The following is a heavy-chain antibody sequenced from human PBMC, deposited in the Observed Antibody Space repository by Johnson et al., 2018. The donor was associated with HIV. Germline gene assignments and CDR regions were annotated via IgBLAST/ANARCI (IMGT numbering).Heavy chain of an antibody. Sequence: QVQLVESGGGLVKPGGSLRLSCAASGFTFSDYYINWIRQAPGKGLEWVSYIDSSGSGIYYADSVKGRFTISRDNAKNSLYLQMHSLRAEDTAVYYFVCLRAWTFDIWGQGTMVTVSS. CDR3: VCLRAWTFDI. CDR1: GFTFSDYY. J-gene: IGHJ3*02. D-gene: IGHD3-10*01. V-gene: IGHV3-11*04. CDR2: IDSSGSGI.